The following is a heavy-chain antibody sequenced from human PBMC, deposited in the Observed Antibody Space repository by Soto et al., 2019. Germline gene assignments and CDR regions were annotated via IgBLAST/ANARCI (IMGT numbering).Heavy chain of an antibody. CDR3: GRTDDKGAWAAWF. D-gene: IGHD3-22*01. V-gene: IGHV4-61*01. Sequence: QVQLQESGPGLVKPSEPLSLTCMISGGSISSGRYDWSWIRQAPGKRLEWVGYLQSTGTTYYHSPLKRRATMSVDASKNQFSLILTSVNAADTTGYYCGRTDDKGAWAAWFWGQGPLVTVSS. CDR1: GGSISSGRYD. J-gene: IGHJ4*01. CDR2: LQSTGTT.